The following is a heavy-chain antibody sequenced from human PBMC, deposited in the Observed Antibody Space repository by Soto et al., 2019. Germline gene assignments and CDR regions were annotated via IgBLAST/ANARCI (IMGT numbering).Heavy chain of an antibody. CDR2: ISDYNGNT. Sequence: QVKLVQSGAEVRKPGASVKVSCKASGYTFSNYGLSWVRQAPGQGLEWMGWISDYNGNTHYAQKFQGRLIMTTDTHTRAADAELRSLTSEDARVYFCAREGYHSGAGSYSPPRSYGMDVGGQGNTVTVSS. CDR3: AREGYHSGAGSYSPPRSYGMDV. J-gene: IGHJ6*02. CDR1: GYTFSNYG. V-gene: IGHV1-18*01. D-gene: IGHD3-10*01.